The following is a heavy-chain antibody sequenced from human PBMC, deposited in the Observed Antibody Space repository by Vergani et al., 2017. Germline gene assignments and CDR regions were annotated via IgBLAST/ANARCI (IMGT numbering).Heavy chain of an antibody. CDR3: ARVGAAWAFDI. J-gene: IGHJ3*02. Sequence: QMQLVESGGGVVQPGRSLRLSCSASGFTFKNYGMHWVRHVPGKGLQWVTFIWYDGSNQYYADSVKGRFTVSRDNSKNTLYLQMNSLRAEDTAIYYCARVGAAWAFDIWGQGTMVTVSS. CDR1: GFTFKNYG. CDR2: IWYDGSNQ. V-gene: IGHV3-33*01. D-gene: IGHD3-3*01.